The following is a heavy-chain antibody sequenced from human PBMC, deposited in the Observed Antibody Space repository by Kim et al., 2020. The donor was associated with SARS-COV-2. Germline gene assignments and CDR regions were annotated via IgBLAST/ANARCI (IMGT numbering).Heavy chain of an antibody. J-gene: IGHJ6*02. Sequence: KGRFTISRANTKNSLCLQMNSLRAEDTAVYYCARDSYPVRGDWGYYGMDVWGQGTTVTVSS. V-gene: IGHV3-11*04. CDR3: ARDSYPVRGDWGYYGMDV. D-gene: IGHD3-10*02.